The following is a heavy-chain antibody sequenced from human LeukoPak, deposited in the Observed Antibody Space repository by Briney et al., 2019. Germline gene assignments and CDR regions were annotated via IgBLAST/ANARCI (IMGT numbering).Heavy chain of an antibody. J-gene: IGHJ4*02. CDR2: IKQDGSEK. D-gene: IGHD6-19*01. V-gene: IGHV3-7*01. Sequence: GGSLRLSCAASGFTFSSYWMSWVRQAPGKGLEWVANIKQDGSEKYYMDSVKGRFTISRDNAKNSLYLQMNSLRAEDTAVYYCARASSGWYLNVVDYWGQGTLVTVSS. CDR1: GFTFSSYW. CDR3: ARASSGWYLNVVDY.